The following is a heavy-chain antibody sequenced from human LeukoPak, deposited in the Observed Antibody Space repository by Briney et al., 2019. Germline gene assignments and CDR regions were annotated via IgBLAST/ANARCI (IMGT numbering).Heavy chain of an antibody. D-gene: IGHD2-2*01. V-gene: IGHV3-30*18. CDR2: ISYDGSNK. J-gene: IGHJ6*02. CDR1: GFTFSSYG. Sequence: GGSLRLSCAASGFTFSSYGMHWVRQAPGKGLEWVAVISYDGSNKYYADSVKGRFTISRDNSKNTLYLQMNSLRAEDTAVYYCAKDLYCSSTSCYAPLHYYYGMDVWGQGTTVTVSS. CDR3: AKDLYCSSTSCYAPLHYYYGMDV.